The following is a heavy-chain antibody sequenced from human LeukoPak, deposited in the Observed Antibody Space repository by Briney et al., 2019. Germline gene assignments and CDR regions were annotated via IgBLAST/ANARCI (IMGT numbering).Heavy chain of an antibody. CDR1: GYTFTSYY. D-gene: IGHD2-8*01. J-gene: IGHJ5*02. CDR2: INPSGGST. CDR3: ARGVGMDIVLMVYALADNWFDP. V-gene: IGHV1-46*01. Sequence: ASVKVSCKASGYTFTSYYMHWVRQAPGQGLEWMGIINPSGGSTSYAQKFQGRVTMTRDTSTSTVYMELSSLRSEDTAVYYCARGVGMDIVLMVYALADNWFDPWGQGTLATVSS.